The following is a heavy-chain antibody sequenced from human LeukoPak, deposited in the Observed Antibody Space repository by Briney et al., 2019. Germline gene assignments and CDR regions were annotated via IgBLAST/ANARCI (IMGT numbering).Heavy chain of an antibody. Sequence: PSETLSLTCAVSGYSISSGYYWGWIRQPPGKGLEWIGSIYHSGSTYYNPSLKSRVTISVDTSKNQFSLKLSSVTAADTAVYYCARQSGGSYSSYWGQGTLVTVSS. D-gene: IGHD1-26*01. J-gene: IGHJ4*02. V-gene: IGHV4-38-2*01. CDR3: ARQSGGSYSSY. CDR2: IYHSGST. CDR1: GYSISSGYY.